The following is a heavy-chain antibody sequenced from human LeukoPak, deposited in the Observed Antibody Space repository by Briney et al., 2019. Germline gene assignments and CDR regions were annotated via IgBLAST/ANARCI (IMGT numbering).Heavy chain of an antibody. CDR3: VRGRHYFDY. J-gene: IGHJ4*02. CDR1: GFTFCSYA. Sequence: GGSLRLSCAASGFTFCSYAMTWVRQAPGEGLDWVSAIVGSGYSTYYAASVKGRFTISRDNSKNTVYLQMDSLRAEDTAAYFCVRGRHYFDYWGQGALVTVSS. V-gene: IGHV3-23*01. D-gene: IGHD5-24*01. CDR2: IVGSGYST.